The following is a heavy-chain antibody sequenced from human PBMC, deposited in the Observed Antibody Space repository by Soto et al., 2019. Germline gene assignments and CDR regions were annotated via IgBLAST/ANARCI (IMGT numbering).Heavy chain of an antibody. Sequence: GGSLRLSCSASGFTFNTFAMHWVRQTPGKGLEFVSAISSNGGNTYYADSVKGRFAISRDNSKNTLYLQMYSLRPEDTALYYCVKEGYMRSDWYGQFDCWGQGTLVTVSS. CDR1: GFTFNTFA. D-gene: IGHD6-19*01. CDR2: ISSNGGNT. CDR3: VKEGYMRSDWYGQFDC. J-gene: IGHJ4*02. V-gene: IGHV3-64D*06.